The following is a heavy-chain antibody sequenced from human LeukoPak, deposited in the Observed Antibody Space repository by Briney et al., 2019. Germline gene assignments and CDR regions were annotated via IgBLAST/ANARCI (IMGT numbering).Heavy chain of an antibody. CDR3: AREGLDRGVSGPFDY. CDR2: IWYDGSNK. CDR1: GFTFSSYG. D-gene: IGHD3-10*01. J-gene: IGHJ4*02. Sequence: GGSLRLSCAASGFTFSSYGMHWVRQAPGKGLEWVAVIWYDGSNKYYADSVKGRFTISRDNSKNTLYLQMNSLRAEDTAVYYCAREGLDRGVSGPFDYWGQGTLVTVSS. V-gene: IGHV3-33*01.